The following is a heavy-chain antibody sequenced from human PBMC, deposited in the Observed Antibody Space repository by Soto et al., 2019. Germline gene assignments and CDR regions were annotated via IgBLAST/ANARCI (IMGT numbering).Heavy chain of an antibody. CDR1: GFRFSDYG. D-gene: IGHD4-17*01. J-gene: IGHJ4*02. CDR2: MSFDGTYK. Sequence: QVQLAESGGGVVQPGRSLRLSCICSGFRFSDYGMHWVRQAPGKGLEWVAMMSFDGTYKYSADSVKGRFIISRDNSKNTLFLQMNSLRAGDTAVYYCAKDRRDGEYNSVYDFWGQGTLVTVSS. V-gene: IGHV3-30*18. CDR3: AKDRRDGEYNSVYDF.